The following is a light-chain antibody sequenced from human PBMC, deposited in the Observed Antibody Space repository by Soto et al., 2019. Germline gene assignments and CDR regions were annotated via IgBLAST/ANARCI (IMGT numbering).Light chain of an antibody. V-gene: IGLV1-40*01. J-gene: IGLJ2*01. CDR1: SSNIGAGYD. CDR3: QSYDSSLSGSV. CDR2: VNT. Sequence: QAVVTQPPSMSGAPGQRVTISCTGSSSNIGAGYDVHWYQQLPGTAPKLLIYVNTNRPSGVPDRFSGSKSGTSASLAITGLQAEDEADYYCQSYDSSLSGSVFGGGTKLTVL.